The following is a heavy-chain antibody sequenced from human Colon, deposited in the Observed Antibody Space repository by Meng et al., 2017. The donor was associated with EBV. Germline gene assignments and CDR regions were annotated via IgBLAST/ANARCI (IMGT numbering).Heavy chain of an antibody. CDR2: IYHGVNI. CDR3: VRDTRRGGGWFDP. Sequence: QVHLQEFGSGLVRPSQNLSLTCAVSGDSITSGDYSWTWIRQPPGKGLEWIGYIYHGVNIYYTPSLRSRVTISVDKSRNQFSLKLTSVSAADTAVYYCVRDTRRGGGWFDPWGQGTLVTVSS. D-gene: IGHD3-10*01. CDR1: GDSITSGDYS. J-gene: IGHJ5*02. V-gene: IGHV4-30-2*01.